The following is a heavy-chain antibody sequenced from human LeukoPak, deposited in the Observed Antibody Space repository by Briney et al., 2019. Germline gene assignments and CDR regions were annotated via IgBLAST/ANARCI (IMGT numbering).Heavy chain of an antibody. J-gene: IGHJ4*02. CDR2: IYYSGST. CDR3: ARGEMATTDLDY. D-gene: IGHD5-24*01. Sequence: SETLSLTCTVSGGSISSYYWSWIRQSPGKGLEWIGYIYYSGSTNYNPSLKSRVTISVDTSKNQFSLKLSSVTAADTAVYYCARGEMATTDLDYWGQGTLVTVSS. V-gene: IGHV4-59*01. CDR1: GGSISSYY.